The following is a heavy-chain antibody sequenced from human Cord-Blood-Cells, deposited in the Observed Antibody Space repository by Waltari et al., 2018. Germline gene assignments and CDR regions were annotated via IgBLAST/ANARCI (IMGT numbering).Heavy chain of an antibody. CDR3: ARDRTIGYCSSTSCYGWFDP. CDR2: IIPIFGTA. CDR1: GGTFSSYA. Sequence: QVQLVQSGAEVKKPGSSVKVTCKASGGTFSSYAISWVGQAPGTGLEWRGWIIPIFGTANYEQKFQGRVTITADESTSTAYMELSSLRSEDTAVYYCARDRTIGYCSSTSCYGWFDPWGQGTLVTVSS. V-gene: IGHV1-69*01. J-gene: IGHJ5*02. D-gene: IGHD2-2*01.